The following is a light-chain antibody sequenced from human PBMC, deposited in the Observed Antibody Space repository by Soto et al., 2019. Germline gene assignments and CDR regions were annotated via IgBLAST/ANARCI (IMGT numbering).Light chain of an antibody. CDR2: DAS. CDR1: QSVSTY. CDR3: QQRSNWPRT. Sequence: EIVLTQSPATLSLSPGERATLSCRASQSVSTYLAWYQQKPGQAPRLLIYDASNRATGIPARFSGSGSGTDFTLTISSLEPEDFAVYYCQQRSNWPRTFVQGTRLKIK. J-gene: IGKJ5*01. V-gene: IGKV3-11*01.